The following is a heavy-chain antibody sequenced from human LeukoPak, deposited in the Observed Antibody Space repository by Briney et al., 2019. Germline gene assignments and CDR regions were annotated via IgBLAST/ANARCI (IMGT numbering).Heavy chain of an antibody. D-gene: IGHD1-26*01. V-gene: IGHV3-74*01. J-gene: IGHJ4*02. CDR2: INSDGGTT. Sequence: GGSLRLSCAASGFTFSSYWMHWVRQAPGKGLVWVSRINSDGGTTNYADYVKGRFTISRDNAKNTLYLQMNSLRAEDTAVYYCARRSSGSPPYYVDYWGQGTLVTVSS. CDR3: ARRSSGSPPYYVDY. CDR1: GFTFSSYW.